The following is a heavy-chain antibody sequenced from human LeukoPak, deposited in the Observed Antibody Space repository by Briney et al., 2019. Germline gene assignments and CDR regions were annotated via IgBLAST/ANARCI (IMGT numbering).Heavy chain of an antibody. CDR1: GFTFSSYA. CDR3: AKVWDTYYYDSSGSFDY. J-gene: IGHJ4*02. V-gene: IGHV3-23*01. D-gene: IGHD3-22*01. CDR2: ISSSGGST. Sequence: GSLRLSCAASGFTFSSYAMSWVRQAPGKGLEWVSAISSSGGSTYYADSVKGRFTISRDNSKNTLYLQMNSLRAEDTAVYYCAKVWDTYYYDSSGSFDYWGQGTLVTVSS.